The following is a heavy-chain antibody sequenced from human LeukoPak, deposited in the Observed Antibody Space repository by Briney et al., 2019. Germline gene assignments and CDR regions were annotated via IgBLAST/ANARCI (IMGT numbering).Heavy chain of an antibody. CDR1: GYTFTSYD. CDR3: ARLLTYYDFWMGSESWFDP. Sequence: ASVKVSCKASGYTFTSYDINWVRQATGQGLEWMGWMNPNSGNTGYAQKFQGRDTMNKNTSISTAYMELSSLRSEDTAVYYCARLLTYYDFWMGSESWFDPWGQGTLVTVSS. J-gene: IGHJ5*02. CDR2: MNPNSGNT. D-gene: IGHD3-3*01. V-gene: IGHV1-8*01.